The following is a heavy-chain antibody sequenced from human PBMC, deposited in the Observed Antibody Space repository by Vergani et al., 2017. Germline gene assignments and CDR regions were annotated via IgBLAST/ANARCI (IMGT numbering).Heavy chain of an antibody. J-gene: IGHJ2*01. CDR1: GYTFTSYG. V-gene: IGHV1-2*02. CDR2: INPNSGGT. Sequence: QVQLVQSGAEVKKPGASVKVSCKASGYTFTSYGISWVRQAPGQGLEWMGWINPNSGGTNYAQKFQGRVTMTRDTSISTAYMELSRLRSDDTAVYYCAREGLSSSWYGSTRYFDLWGRGTLVTVSS. CDR3: AREGLSSSWYGSTRYFDL. D-gene: IGHD6-13*01.